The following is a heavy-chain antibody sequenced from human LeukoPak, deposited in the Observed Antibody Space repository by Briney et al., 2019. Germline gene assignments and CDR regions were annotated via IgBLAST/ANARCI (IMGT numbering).Heavy chain of an antibody. J-gene: IGHJ1*01. CDR1: GFTFSSYG. Sequence: GSLRLSCAASGFTFSSYGMSWVRQPPGKRLEWIGEINHSGSTNYNPSLKSRVTISVDTSKNQFSLKLSSVTAADTAVYYCARTGLWELLGQGAINRYLQHWGQGTLVTVSS. CDR3: ARTGLWELLGQGAINRYLQH. D-gene: IGHD1-26*01. V-gene: IGHV4-34*01. CDR2: INHSGST.